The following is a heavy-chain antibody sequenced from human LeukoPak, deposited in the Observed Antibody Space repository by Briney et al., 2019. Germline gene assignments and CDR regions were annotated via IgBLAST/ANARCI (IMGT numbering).Heavy chain of an antibody. CDR2: MNPSSGNT. Sequence: ASVKVSCKASGYTFTSYDINWVRQATGQGLEWMGWMNPSSGNTGYAQKFQGRVTMTRNTSISTAYMELSSLRSEDTAVYYCARALITMVRGVIINWFDPWGQGTLVTVSS. J-gene: IGHJ5*02. D-gene: IGHD3-10*01. CDR3: ARALITMVRGVIINWFDP. CDR1: GYTFTSYD. V-gene: IGHV1-8*01.